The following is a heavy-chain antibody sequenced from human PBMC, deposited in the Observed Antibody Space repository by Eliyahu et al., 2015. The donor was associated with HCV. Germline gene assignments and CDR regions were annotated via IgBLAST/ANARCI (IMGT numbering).Heavy chain of an antibody. Sequence: EVQLVESGGGLVQPGGSLRLSCAASGFTFSTYTLNWVRQPPGKGLEWVSSISSSSTTIYYADSVKGRFTISRDNAKNSLYLQMNGLRDEDTAVYYCARVDNYRRYDMDVWGQGTTVTVSS. V-gene: IGHV3-48*02. CDR1: GFTFSTYT. CDR3: ARVDNYRRYDMDV. D-gene: IGHD1-1*01. J-gene: IGHJ6*02. CDR2: ISSSSTTI.